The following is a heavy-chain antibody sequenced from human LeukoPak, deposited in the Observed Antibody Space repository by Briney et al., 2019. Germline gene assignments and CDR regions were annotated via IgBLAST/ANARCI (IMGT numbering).Heavy chain of an antibody. CDR3: ARTYSSGWYGLRVTVKNAFDI. CDR2: MNPNSGNT. V-gene: IGHV1-8*01. D-gene: IGHD6-19*01. J-gene: IGHJ3*02. CDR1: GYTFTSYD. Sequence: ASVKVSCKASGYTFTSYDINWVRQATGQGLEWMGWMNPNSGNTGYAQKFQGTVTMTRNTSISTAYMELSSLRSEDTAVYYCARTYSSGWYGLRVTVKNAFDIWGQGTMVTVSS.